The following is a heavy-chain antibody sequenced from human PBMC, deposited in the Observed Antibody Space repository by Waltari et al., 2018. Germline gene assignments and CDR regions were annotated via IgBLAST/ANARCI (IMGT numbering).Heavy chain of an antibody. CDR1: GYTFTGYY. CDR2: INPNSGGT. J-gene: IGHJ4*02. D-gene: IGHD2-15*01. V-gene: IGHV1-2*06. Sequence: QVQLVQSGAEVKKPGASVKVSCKASGYTFTGYYLHWVRTAPGQGLEWMGRINPNSGGTNYAQKFQGRVTMTRDTSISTAYMELSRLRSDDTAVCYCARDNAYCSGGSCYSDYWGQGTLVTVSS. CDR3: ARDNAYCSGGSCYSDY.